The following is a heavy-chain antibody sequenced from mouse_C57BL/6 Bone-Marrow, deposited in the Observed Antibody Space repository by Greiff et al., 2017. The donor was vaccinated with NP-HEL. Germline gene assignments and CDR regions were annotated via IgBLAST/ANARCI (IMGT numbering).Heavy chain of an antibody. CDR2: IHPNSGST. J-gene: IGHJ2*01. Sequence: QVQLQQPGAELVKPGASVKLSCKASGYTFTSYWMHWVKQRPGQGLEWIGMIHPNSGSTNYNEKFKSKATLTVDKSSSTAYMQLSSLTSEDSAVYYCASDDGYFLHYFDYWGQGTTLTVSS. CDR1: GYTFTSYW. CDR3: ASDDGYFLHYFDY. D-gene: IGHD2-3*01. V-gene: IGHV1-64*01.